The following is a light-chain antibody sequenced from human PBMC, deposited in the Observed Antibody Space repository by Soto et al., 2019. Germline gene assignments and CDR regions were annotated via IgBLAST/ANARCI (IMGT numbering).Light chain of an antibody. CDR2: KAS. J-gene: IGKJ4*01. CDR3: QHCDSYSLT. Sequence: DIQLTQSPSTLSASVGDRVTITCRASQSVSDRLAWYQQKPGKAPKLLIYKASTLEGGVPLRFSGSGSGTEFTLTISGLQPDDFATYYCQHCDSYSLTFGGGTRVEIK. CDR1: QSVSDR. V-gene: IGKV1-5*03.